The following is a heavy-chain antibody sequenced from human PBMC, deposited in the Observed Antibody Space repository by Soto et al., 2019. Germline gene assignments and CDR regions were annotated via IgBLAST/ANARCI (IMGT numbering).Heavy chain of an antibody. J-gene: IGHJ4*02. CDR3: ALSDCSGGSCYSPLDY. CDR2: ISGSGGST. Sequence: GGSLRLSCAASGFTFSSYAMSWVRQAPGKGLEWVSAISGSGGSTYYADSVKGRFTISRDNSKNTLYLQMNSLRAEDTAVYYCALSDCSGGSCYSPLDYWGQGTLVTVSS. V-gene: IGHV3-23*01. CDR1: GFTFSSYA. D-gene: IGHD2-15*01.